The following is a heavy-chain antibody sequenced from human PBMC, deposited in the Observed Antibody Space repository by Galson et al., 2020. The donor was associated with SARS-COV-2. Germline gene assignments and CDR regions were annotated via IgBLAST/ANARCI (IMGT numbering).Heavy chain of an antibody. D-gene: IGHD3-10*01. CDR2: ISYDGSNK. J-gene: IGHJ6*02. CDR3: AKDCYYYGSGSYYPLYGMDV. CDR1: GFTFSSYG. V-gene: IGHV3-30*18. Sequence: TGGSLRLSCAASGFTFSSYGMHWVRQAPGKGLEWVAVISYDGSNKYYADSVKGRFTISRDNSKNTLYLQMNSLRAEDTAVYYCAKDCYYYGSGSYYPLYGMDVWGQGTTVTVSS.